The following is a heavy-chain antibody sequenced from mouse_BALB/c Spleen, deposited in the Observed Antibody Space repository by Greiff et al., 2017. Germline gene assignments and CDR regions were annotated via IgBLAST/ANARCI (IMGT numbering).Heavy chain of an antibody. V-gene: IGHV2-9*02. Sequence: QVQLKQSGPGLVAPSQSLSITCTVSGFSLTSYGVHWVRQPPGKGLEWLGVIWAGGSTNYNSALMSRLSISKDNSKSQVFLKMNSLQTDDTAMYYCARDSGYDYDGFAYWGQGTLVTVSA. J-gene: IGHJ3*01. D-gene: IGHD2-4*01. CDR2: IWAGGST. CDR3: ARDSGYDYDGFAY. CDR1: GFSLTSYG.